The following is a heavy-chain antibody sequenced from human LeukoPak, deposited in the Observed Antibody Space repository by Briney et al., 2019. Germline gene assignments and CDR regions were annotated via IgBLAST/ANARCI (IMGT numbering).Heavy chain of an antibody. CDR3: AKDTGYSSSRLDY. J-gene: IGHJ4*02. CDR1: GFTFDDYA. V-gene: IGHV3-9*01. D-gene: IGHD6-13*01. CDR2: ISWNSGSI. Sequence: LPGGSLRLSCAASGFTFDDYAMHWVRQAPGKGLEWVSGISWNSGSIGYADSVKGRFTISRDNAKNSLYLQMNSLRAEDTALYYCAKDTGYSSSRLDYWGQGTLVTVSS.